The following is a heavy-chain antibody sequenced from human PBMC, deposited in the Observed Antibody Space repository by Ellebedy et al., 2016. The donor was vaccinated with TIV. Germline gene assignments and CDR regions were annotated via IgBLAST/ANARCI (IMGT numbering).Heavy chain of an antibody. Sequence: GESLKISXAASGFTFSSYAMSWVRQAPGKGLEWVSAISGSGGSTYYADSVKGRFTISRDNSKNTLYLQMNSLRAEDTAVYYCARGPRLVLDYWGQGTLVTVSS. CDR3: ARGPRLVLDY. CDR2: ISGSGGST. CDR1: GFTFSSYA. J-gene: IGHJ4*02. D-gene: IGHD3-9*01. V-gene: IGHV3-23*01.